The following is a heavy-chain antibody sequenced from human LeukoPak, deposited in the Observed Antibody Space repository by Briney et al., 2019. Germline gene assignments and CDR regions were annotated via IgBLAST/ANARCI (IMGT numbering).Heavy chain of an antibody. J-gene: IGHJ6*02. Sequence: GGSLRLSCAASGFTVSSNYMSWVRQAPGKGLEWVSVIYSGGSTYYADSVKGRFTISRDNSKNTLYLQMNSLRAEDTAVYYCARARWFHPNYGMDVWGQGTTVTVSS. CDR3: ARARWFHPNYGMDV. D-gene: IGHD4-23*01. V-gene: IGHV3-53*01. CDR1: GFTVSSNY. CDR2: IYSGGST.